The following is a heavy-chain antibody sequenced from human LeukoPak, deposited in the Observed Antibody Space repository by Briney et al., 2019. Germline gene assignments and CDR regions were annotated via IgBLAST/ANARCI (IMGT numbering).Heavy chain of an antibody. CDR1: GYTFTGYY. J-gene: IGHJ6*03. V-gene: IGHV1-2*02. CDR2: INPNSGGT. D-gene: IGHD6-13*01. Sequence: ASVKVSCKASGYTFTGYYMHWVRQAPGQGLEWMGWINPNSGGTNYAQKFQGRVTMTRDTSISTAYMELSRLRSDDTAVYYCAREFKVPYSSSWLRPRHMDVWGKGTTVTVSS. CDR3: AREFKVPYSSSWLRPRHMDV.